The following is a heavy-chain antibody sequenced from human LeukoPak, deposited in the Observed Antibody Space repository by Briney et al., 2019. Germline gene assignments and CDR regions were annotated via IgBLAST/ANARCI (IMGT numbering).Heavy chain of an antibody. Sequence: PSETLSLTCTVSGDSISPYYWGWIRQPPGKGLEWIGYIYYSGDTTYNPSLKSRVTISVDTSKNQFSLKLSSVTAADTAVYYCARGPPYYYDSSGYYRFDYWGQGTLVTVSS. V-gene: IGHV4-59*12. J-gene: IGHJ4*02. CDR3: ARGPPYYYDSSGYYRFDY. D-gene: IGHD3-22*01. CDR2: IYYSGDT. CDR1: GDSISPYY.